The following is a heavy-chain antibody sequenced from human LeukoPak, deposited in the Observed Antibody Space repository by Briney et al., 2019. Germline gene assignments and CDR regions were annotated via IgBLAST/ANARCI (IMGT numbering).Heavy chain of an antibody. J-gene: IGHJ4*02. Sequence: GGSLRLSCAASGFTFSSYAMSWVREAPGKGLEWVSAISGSGGSTYYADSVKGRFTISRDNSKNTLYLQMSSLRAEDTAVYYCATSVWFGELFPFDYWGQGTLVTVSS. CDR1: GFTFSSYA. CDR2: ISGSGGST. CDR3: ATSVWFGELFPFDY. D-gene: IGHD3-10*01. V-gene: IGHV3-23*01.